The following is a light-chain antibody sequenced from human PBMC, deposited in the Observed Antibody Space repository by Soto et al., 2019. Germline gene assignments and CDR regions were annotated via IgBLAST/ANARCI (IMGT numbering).Light chain of an antibody. V-gene: IGKV3-20*01. CDR1: QGVRSSY. Sequence: EDVLAQSPGTLSLSPCERATLSFMASQGVRSSYLAWYQQKPSQSPRLLIFGASTRATGIPDRFSGSGAGAYFNLTISRLEPADFGVYYCQQYGSSHTFGQGTRLEIK. CDR2: GAS. CDR3: QQYGSSHT. J-gene: IGKJ5*01.